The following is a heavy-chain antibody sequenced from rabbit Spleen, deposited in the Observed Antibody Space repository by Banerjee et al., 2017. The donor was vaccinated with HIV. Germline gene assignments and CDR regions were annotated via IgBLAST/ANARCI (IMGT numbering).Heavy chain of an antibody. D-gene: IGHD7-1*01. J-gene: IGHJ4*01. V-gene: IGHV1S45*01. CDR2: IYGSSSNT. Sequence: QEQLVESGGGLVQPGESLTLSYKASGFTISSSYWICWVRQAPGKGLEWIACIYGSSSNTWYATWAKRRFTISKTSSTTVTLQMTSLTAADTATYFCARGPWDGTGGGWVYYFNLWGPGTLVTVS. CDR3: ARGPWDGTGGGWVYYFNL. CDR1: GFTISSSYW.